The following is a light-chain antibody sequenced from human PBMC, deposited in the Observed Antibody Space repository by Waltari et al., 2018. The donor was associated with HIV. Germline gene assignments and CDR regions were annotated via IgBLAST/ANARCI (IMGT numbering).Light chain of an antibody. J-gene: IGLJ2*01. V-gene: IGLV3-1*01. CDR3: QAWDDSTGI. CDR1: NLGTRS. CDR2: QDD. Sequence: SYELTQPPSVSVSPGQTASITCSGANLGTRSTSWYQQKPGQSPVVVLYQDDKRPSGIPERFSGSNSGNTATLTISGTHAWDEADYYCQAWDDSTGIFGGGTTLTVL.